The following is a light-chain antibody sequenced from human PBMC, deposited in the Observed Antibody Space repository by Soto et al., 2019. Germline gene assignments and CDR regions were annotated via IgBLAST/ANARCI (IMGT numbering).Light chain of an antibody. V-gene: IGKV3-20*01. CDR3: QQYGSSPPST. Sequence: EIVLTQSPGTLSLSPGERATLACRASQSVSSIYLAWYHQKPGQAPRLLIYGASSRATGIPDRFSGSGSGTDFTLTISRLEPEDFAVYYCQQYGSSPPSTFGQGNKLEI. CDR1: QSVSSIY. J-gene: IGKJ2*01. CDR2: GAS.